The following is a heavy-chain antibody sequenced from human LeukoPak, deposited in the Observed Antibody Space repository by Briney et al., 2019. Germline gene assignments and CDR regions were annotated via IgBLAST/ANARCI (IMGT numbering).Heavy chain of an antibody. CDR3: ARDYYYDSSGYSDY. J-gene: IGHJ4*02. CDR2: IIPIFGTA. D-gene: IGHD3-22*01. V-gene: IGHV1-69*13. Sequence: SVKVSCKASGGTFSSYAISWVRQAPGQGLEWMGGIIPIFGTANYAQKFQGRVTTTADESTSTAYMELSSLRSEDTAVYYCARDYYYDSSGYSDYWGQGTLVTVSS. CDR1: GGTFSSYA.